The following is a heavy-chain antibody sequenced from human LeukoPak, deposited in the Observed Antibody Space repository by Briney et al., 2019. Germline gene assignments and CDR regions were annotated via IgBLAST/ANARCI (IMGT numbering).Heavy chain of an antibody. Sequence: ASVKVSCKASGYTFTGYYMHWVRQAPGQGLEWMGRVNPNSGGTNYAQKFQGRVTMTRDTSISTAYMELSRLRSDDTAVYYCAIDIITMVRGVMKPFDYWGQGTLVTVSS. D-gene: IGHD3-10*01. CDR2: VNPNSGGT. CDR3: AIDIITMVRGVMKPFDY. CDR1: GYTFTGYY. J-gene: IGHJ4*02. V-gene: IGHV1-2*06.